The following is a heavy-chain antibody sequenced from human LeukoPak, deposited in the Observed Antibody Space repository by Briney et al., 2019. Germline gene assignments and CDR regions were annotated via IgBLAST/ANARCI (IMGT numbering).Heavy chain of an antibody. CDR2: INHSGTT. Sequence: LSCAASGLTSGDAWMSWVRQPPGKGLEWIGEINHSGTTNYNPSLKSRVTMSLDTSKNQFSLRLNSVTAADMAVYYCARVPLRFLEPFHYGGQGTLVTVSS. CDR1: GLTSGDAW. J-gene: IGHJ4*02. D-gene: IGHD3-3*01. CDR3: ARVPLRFLEPFHY. V-gene: IGHV4-34*01.